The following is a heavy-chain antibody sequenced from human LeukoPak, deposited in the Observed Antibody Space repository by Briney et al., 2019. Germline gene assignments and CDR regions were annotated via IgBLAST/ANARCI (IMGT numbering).Heavy chain of an antibody. D-gene: IGHD6-19*01. CDR2: IIPMLGIA. V-gene: IGHV1-69*04. CDR3: ASEMGLTIAVAGTTFDY. Sequence: GASVKVSCKASGGTFSSYAISWVRQAPGQGLEWMGRIIPMLGIANYAQKFQGRVTITADKSTSTAYMELSSLRSEDTAVYYCASEMGLTIAVAGTTFDYWGQGTLVTVSS. CDR1: GGTFSSYA. J-gene: IGHJ4*02.